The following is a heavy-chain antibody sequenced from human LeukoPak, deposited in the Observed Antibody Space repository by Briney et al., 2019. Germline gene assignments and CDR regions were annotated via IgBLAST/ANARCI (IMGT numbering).Heavy chain of an antibody. CDR2: ISGSGGST. D-gene: IGHD6-13*01. CDR3: AKDSLGSSSKNWFDP. Sequence: GGSLRLSCAASGFTFSSYAMSWVRQAPGKGLEWVSAISGSGGSTYYADSVKGRFTIPRDNSKNTLYLQMNSLRAEDTAVYYCAKDSLGSSSKNWFDPWGQGTLVTVSS. CDR1: GFTFSSYA. J-gene: IGHJ5*02. V-gene: IGHV3-23*01.